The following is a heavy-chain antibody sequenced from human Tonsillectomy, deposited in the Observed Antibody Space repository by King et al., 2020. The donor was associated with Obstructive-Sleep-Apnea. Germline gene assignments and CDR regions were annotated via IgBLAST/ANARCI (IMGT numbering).Heavy chain of an antibody. CDR3: ARDSGFGDYLFDY. J-gene: IGHJ4*02. D-gene: IGHD4-17*01. V-gene: IGHV3-7*03. CDR2: IKEDGSEK. CDR1: EFTFSTYW. Sequence: VQLVESGGGLVQPGGSLRLSCEASEFTFSTYWMNWVRRAPGKGLEWVANIKEDGSEKYYVDSVKGRFTISRDNAENSLYLEMNSLRAEDTAVYYCARDSGFGDYLFDYWGQGTLVTVSS.